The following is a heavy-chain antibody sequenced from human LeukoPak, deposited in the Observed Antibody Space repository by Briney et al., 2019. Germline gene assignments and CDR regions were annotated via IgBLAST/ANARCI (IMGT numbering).Heavy chain of an antibody. CDR1: GFTFSSYA. Sequence: PGGSLGLSCAASGFTFSSYAMSWVRQAPGKGLEWVSAISGSGGSTYYADSVKGRFTISRDNSKNTLYLQMNSLRAEDTAVYYCAKGRPEYRLPGPFDYWGQGTLVTVSS. V-gene: IGHV3-23*01. CDR3: AKGRPEYRLPGPFDY. D-gene: IGHD2-2*01. J-gene: IGHJ4*02. CDR2: ISGSGGST.